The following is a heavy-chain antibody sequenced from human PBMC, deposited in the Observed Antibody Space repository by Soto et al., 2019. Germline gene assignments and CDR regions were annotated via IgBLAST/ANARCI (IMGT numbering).Heavy chain of an antibody. V-gene: IGHV4-59*12. D-gene: IGHD1-1*01. J-gene: IGHJ5*02. CDR3: VRVGLGIVNLLDS. CDR1: NGSISGFY. CDR2: IHYSVRT. Sequence: PSETLSLTCSVSNGSISGFYWTWIRQPPGKILEWIGYIHYSVRTDYNPSLTSRATMSVDTSKNQLSLNLKSITAADTAVYYCVRVGLGIVNLLDSWGRGTLVTVSS.